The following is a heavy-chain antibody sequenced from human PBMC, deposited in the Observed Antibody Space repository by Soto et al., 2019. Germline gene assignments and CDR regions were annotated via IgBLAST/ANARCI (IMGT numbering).Heavy chain of an antibody. CDR3: ARDPQPYY. Sequence: PSETLSLTCTVSGGSISSYYWSWIRQPPGKGLEWIGYIYYSGSTNYNPSLKSRVTISVDTSKNQFSLKLSSVTAADTAVYYCARDPQPYYWGQGTLVTVS. J-gene: IGHJ4*02. D-gene: IGHD2-2*01. CDR2: IYYSGST. V-gene: IGHV4-59*01. CDR1: GGSISSYY.